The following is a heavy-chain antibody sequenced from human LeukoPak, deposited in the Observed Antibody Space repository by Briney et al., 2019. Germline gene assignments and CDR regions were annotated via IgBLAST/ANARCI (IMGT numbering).Heavy chain of an antibody. CDR1: GFKFKTYG. CDR3: ARAQTYYGSGSYLY. CDR2: ISSSSSTV. V-gene: IGHV3-48*02. J-gene: IGHJ4*02. Sequence: GGSLRLSCAASGFKFKTYGMHWVRQAPGEGLEWVSYISSSSSTVYYADSLKGRFTISRDNAKNSLYLQMNSLRDEDTAVYYCARAQTYYGSGSYLYWGQGTLVTVSS. D-gene: IGHD3-10*01.